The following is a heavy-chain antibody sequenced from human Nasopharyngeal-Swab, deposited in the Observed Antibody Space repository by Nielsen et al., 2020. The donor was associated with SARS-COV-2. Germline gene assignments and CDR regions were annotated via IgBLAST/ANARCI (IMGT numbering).Heavy chain of an antibody. V-gene: IGHV3-9*01. CDR3: AKGGYSYGSDAFDI. J-gene: IGHJ3*02. CDR2: ISWNSGSI. CDR1: GFTFDDYA. Sequence: SLKISCAASGFTFDDYAMHWVRQAPGKGLEWVSGISWNSGSIGYADSVKGRFTSSRDNAKNSLYLQMNSLRAEDTALYYCAKGGYSYGSDAFDIWGQGTMVTVSS. D-gene: IGHD5-18*01.